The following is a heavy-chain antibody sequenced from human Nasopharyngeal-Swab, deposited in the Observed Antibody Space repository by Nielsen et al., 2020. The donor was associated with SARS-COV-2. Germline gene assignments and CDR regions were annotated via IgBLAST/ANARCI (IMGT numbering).Heavy chain of an antibody. V-gene: IGHV1-24*01. CDR1: GYTLTDLS. Sequence: ASVKVSCKVSGYTLTDLSMLWVRQAPGKGLEWMGGFDPEDGETIYAQKFQGRVTMTEDTSTDTAYMELSSLRSEDTAVYYCATAWAYYYDSSGYDYWGQGTLVTVSS. J-gene: IGHJ4*02. D-gene: IGHD3-22*01. CDR3: ATAWAYYYDSSGYDY. CDR2: FDPEDGET.